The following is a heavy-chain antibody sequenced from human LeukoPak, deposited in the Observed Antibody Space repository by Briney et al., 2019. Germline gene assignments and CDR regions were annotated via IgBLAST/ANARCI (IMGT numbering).Heavy chain of an antibody. D-gene: IGHD6-13*01. CDR2: INPNSGGT. V-gene: IGHV1-2*02. CDR3: ASGHSGSWYYFDY. J-gene: IGHJ4*02. CDR1: GYTFTGYY. Sequence: ASVKVSCKASGYTFTGYYMHWVRQAPGQGLEWMGWINPNSGGTNYAQKFQGRVTMTRDTSISTAYMEQSRLRSDDTAVYYCASGHSGSWYYFDYWGQGTLVTVSS.